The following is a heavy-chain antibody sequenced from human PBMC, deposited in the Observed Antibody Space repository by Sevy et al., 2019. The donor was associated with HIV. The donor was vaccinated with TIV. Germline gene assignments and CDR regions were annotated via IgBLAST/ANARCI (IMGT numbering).Heavy chain of an antibody. Sequence: GGSLRLSCKASGFNFNNYAMSWVRQAPGKGLEWVSTISGSGGRTYTAESVRGRFTISRDNSKRTVYLQMNSIRGDDTAIYYCAKDPYSSGEYFQKWGQGARVTVSS. CDR2: ISGSGGRT. D-gene: IGHD3-22*01. CDR1: GFNFNNYA. J-gene: IGHJ1*01. V-gene: IGHV3-23*01. CDR3: AKDPYSSGEYFQK.